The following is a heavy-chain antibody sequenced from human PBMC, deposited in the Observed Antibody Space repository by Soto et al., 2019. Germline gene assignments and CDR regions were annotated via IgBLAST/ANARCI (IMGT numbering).Heavy chain of an antibody. D-gene: IGHD3-10*01. Sequence: ETLSLTCAVYGGSFSGYYWSWIRQPPGKGLEWIGSIYYSGSTYYNPSLKSRVTISVDTSKNQFSLKLSSVTAADTAVYYCARRRGRTMVRGVPYYYMDVWGKGTTVTVSS. CDR2: IYYSGST. J-gene: IGHJ6*03. CDR1: GGSFSGYY. CDR3: ARRRGRTMVRGVPYYYMDV. V-gene: IGHV4-34*01.